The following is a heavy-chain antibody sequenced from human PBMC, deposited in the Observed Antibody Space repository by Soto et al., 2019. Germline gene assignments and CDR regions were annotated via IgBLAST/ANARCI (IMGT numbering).Heavy chain of an antibody. CDR2: IYWDDDK. Sequence: SGPTLVNPAQTLTLTCSFSGFSLSTSEVGVGWIRQPPGKALEWLALIYWDDDKRYSPRLSNRLTVTKDTSKNQVVLTLTNMDAADTATYYCARLTDHYVVFDYWGQGTLVTVSS. CDR1: GFSLSTSEVG. V-gene: IGHV2-5*02. D-gene: IGHD3-16*01. J-gene: IGHJ4*02. CDR3: ARLTDHYVVFDY.